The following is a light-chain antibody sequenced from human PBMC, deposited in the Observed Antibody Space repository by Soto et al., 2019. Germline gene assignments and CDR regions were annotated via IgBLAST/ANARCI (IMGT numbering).Light chain of an antibody. Sequence: QSVLTQPPSVSGAPGQRVTISCTGSSSNIGAGYDVHWYQQLPGTAPKFLIYGNNNRPSGVPDRFSGSKSGTSASLAITGLQAEDEADYYCQSFDSSLSGYVFGTGTKLTVL. CDR3: QSFDSSLSGYV. J-gene: IGLJ1*01. V-gene: IGLV1-40*01. CDR2: GNN. CDR1: SSNIGAGYD.